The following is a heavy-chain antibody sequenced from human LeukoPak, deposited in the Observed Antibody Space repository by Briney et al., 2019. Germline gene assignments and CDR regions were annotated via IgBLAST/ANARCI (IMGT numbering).Heavy chain of an antibody. CDR1: GFTFSSYG. CDR2: IWNDGNYK. V-gene: IGHV3-33*06. D-gene: IGHD1-26*01. J-gene: IGHJ4*02. Sequence: PGTSLRLSCAASGFTFSSYGMHWVRQAPAQGLEWVAVIWNDGNYKFYRDSVKARFSISRDNSEGMLYLQMDILRVEDTAVYYCAKGRVGADRPPFDYWGQGTLVTVSP. CDR3: AKGRVGADRPPFDY.